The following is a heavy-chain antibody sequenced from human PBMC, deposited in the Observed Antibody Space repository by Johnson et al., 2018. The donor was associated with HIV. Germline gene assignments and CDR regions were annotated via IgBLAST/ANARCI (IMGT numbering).Heavy chain of an antibody. D-gene: IGHD2-15*01. J-gene: IGHJ3*02. V-gene: IGHV3-30*02. CDR3: AKDHPVVAERTGAFDI. Sequence: QVQLVESGGGVVQPGGSLRLSCVASGFTFSSYGMHWVRQAPGKGLEWVAVIWYDGSNKYYADSVKGRFTISRDNSKNTLYLQMNSLRAEDTAVYYCAKDHPVVAERTGAFDIWGQGTMVTVSS. CDR2: IWYDGSNK. CDR1: GFTFSSYG.